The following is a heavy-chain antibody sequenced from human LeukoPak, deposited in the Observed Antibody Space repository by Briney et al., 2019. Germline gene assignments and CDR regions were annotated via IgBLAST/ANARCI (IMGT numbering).Heavy chain of an antibody. V-gene: IGHV3-15*01. CDR3: ATTHRAQYSSSWGEPHY. D-gene: IGHD6-13*01. CDR1: GFTFSNAW. J-gene: IGHJ4*02. CDR2: IKSKTDGGTT. Sequence: GGSLRLSCAASGFTFSNAWMSWVRQAPGKGLEWVGRIKSKTDGGTTDYAAPVKGRFTISRDDSKNTLYLQMNSLRAEDTAVYYCATTHRAQYSSSWGEPHYWGQGTLVTVSS.